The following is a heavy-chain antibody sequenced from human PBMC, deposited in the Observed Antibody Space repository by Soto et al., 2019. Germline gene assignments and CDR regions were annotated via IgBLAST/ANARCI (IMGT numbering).Heavy chain of an antibody. CDR2: IYYSGSI. V-gene: IGHV4-61*08. CDR3: ARHETPHGDYDY. CDR1: GGSISSGGYS. Sequence: SETLSLTCAVSGGSISSGGYSWSWIRQPPGKGLEWIGYIYYSGSINYNPSLKSRVTISVDTSKNQFSLKLSSVTAADTAVYYCARHETPHGDYDYWGQGTLVTVSS. J-gene: IGHJ4*02. D-gene: IGHD4-17*01.